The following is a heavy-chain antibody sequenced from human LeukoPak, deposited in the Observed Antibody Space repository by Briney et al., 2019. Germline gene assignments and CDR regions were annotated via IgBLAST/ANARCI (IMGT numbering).Heavy chain of an antibody. V-gene: IGHV3-23*01. J-gene: IGHJ6*03. CDR3: AKGGTKYYYYYMDV. Sequence: QSGGSLRLSCAASGFTFSGYGMNWVRQAPGKGLEWVSGIGGSGGNTYYADSVKGRLTISRDNSKSTLSLQMNSLRAEDTAVYYCAKGGTKYYYYYMDVWGKGTTVTVSS. D-gene: IGHD1/OR15-1a*01. CDR1: GFTFSGYG. CDR2: IGGSGGNT.